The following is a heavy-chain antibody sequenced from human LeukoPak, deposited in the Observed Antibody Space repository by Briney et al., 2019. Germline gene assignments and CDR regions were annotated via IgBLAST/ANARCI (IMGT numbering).Heavy chain of an antibody. Sequence: ASVKVSCKASGYTFTGYYMHWVRQAPGQGLEWMGWINPNSGGTNYAQTFQGRVTMTRDTSISTAYMELSRLRSDDTAGYYCARTRSGSYLFGYWGQGTLVTVSS. CDR1: GYTFTGYY. CDR3: ARTRSGSYLFGY. J-gene: IGHJ4*02. V-gene: IGHV1-2*02. D-gene: IGHD1-26*01. CDR2: INPNSGGT.